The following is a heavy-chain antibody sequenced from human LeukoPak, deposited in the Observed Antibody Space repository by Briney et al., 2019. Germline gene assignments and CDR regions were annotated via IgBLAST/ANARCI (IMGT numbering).Heavy chain of an antibody. CDR2: IYHSGST. Sequence: SETLSLTCAVSGGSISSGGYSWSWIRQPPGKGLEWIGYIYHSGSTYYNPSLKSRVTISVDGSKNQFSLKLSSVTAADTAVYYCARLGWFGEFGYWGQGTLVTVSS. J-gene: IGHJ4*02. V-gene: IGHV4-30-2*01. CDR3: ARLGWFGEFGY. CDR1: GGSISSGGYS. D-gene: IGHD3-10*01.